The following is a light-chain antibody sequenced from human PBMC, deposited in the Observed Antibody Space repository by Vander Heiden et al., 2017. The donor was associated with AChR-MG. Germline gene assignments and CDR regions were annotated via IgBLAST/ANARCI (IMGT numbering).Light chain of an antibody. CDR1: QGISTW. CDR2: AAS. Sequence: DIQMTQSPSSVSASVGDRVTITCRASQGISTWVTWYRQKPGKAPEPLIYAASKLQSAVPSTFTGTASLTDFTLTISSLQPEDFATFYSLRAKSFPLTFGGGTKVEIK. V-gene: IGKV1D-12*01. J-gene: IGKJ4*01. CDR3: LRAKSFPLT.